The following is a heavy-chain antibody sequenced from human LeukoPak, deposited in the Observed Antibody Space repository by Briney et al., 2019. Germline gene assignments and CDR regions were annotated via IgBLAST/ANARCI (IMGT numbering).Heavy chain of an antibody. Sequence: GRSLRLSCAASGFTFSSDAMHWVRQAPGKGLEWVAFISYDGNIKRYADSVKGRFTISRDNSKNSLYLQMNSLRAEDTAVYYCARVSATYFDYWGQGTLVTVSS. CDR2: ISYDGNIK. CDR1: GFTFSSDA. V-gene: IGHV3-30*03. D-gene: IGHD2-15*01. J-gene: IGHJ4*02. CDR3: ARVSATYFDY.